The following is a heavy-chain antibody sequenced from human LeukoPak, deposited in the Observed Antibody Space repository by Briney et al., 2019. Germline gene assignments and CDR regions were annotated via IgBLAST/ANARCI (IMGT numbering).Heavy chain of an antibody. Sequence: PGGSLRLSCAASGFTFSSFWMTWVRQAPGKGLEWVANIKQDGSEKYYVDSVKGRFTISRDNAKNSLYLQMNSLRVEDTAVYYCARVWGRYGYENYWGQGTLVTVAS. J-gene: IGHJ4*02. CDR1: GFTFSSFW. CDR2: IKQDGSEK. V-gene: IGHV3-7*01. D-gene: IGHD3-16*01. CDR3: ARVWGRYGYENY.